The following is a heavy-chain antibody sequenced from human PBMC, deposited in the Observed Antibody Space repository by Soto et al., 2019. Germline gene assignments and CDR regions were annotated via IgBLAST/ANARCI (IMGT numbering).Heavy chain of an antibody. Sequence: EVQLLESGGGLVQPGGSLRLSCAASGFTFSSSAMSWVRQAPGKGLEWVSAIRGTNGNTHYAESVKGRLTISRDNSKNTLYLQMNFLRAEDTAVYYCAKCTVDTIVTSGWCNWPDPWGQGTLVIVSS. J-gene: IGHJ5*02. CDR1: GFTFSSSA. V-gene: IGHV3-23*01. CDR3: AKCTVDTIVTSGWCNWPDP. D-gene: IGHD6-19*01. CDR2: IRGTNGNT.